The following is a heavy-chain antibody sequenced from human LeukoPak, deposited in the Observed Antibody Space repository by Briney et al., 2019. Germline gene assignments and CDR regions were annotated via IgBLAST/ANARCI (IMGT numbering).Heavy chain of an antibody. CDR3: ARSDLGDAFDI. CDR1: GFTFSSYD. J-gene: IGHJ3*02. Sequence: GGSLRLSCAASGFTFSSYDRHWVRQATGKGLEWVSAIGTAGDPYYPGSVKGRFTISRENAKNSLYLQMNSLRAGDTAVYYCARSDLGDAFDIWGQGTMVTVSS. CDR2: IGTAGDP. D-gene: IGHD3-10*01. V-gene: IGHV3-13*05.